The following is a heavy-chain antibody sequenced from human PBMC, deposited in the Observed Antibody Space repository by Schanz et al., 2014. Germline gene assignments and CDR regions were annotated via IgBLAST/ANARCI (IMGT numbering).Heavy chain of an antibody. D-gene: IGHD1-1*01. V-gene: IGHV3-23*04. CDR1: GFTFSSYV. CDR2: ISASGDST. Sequence: VQLVESGGGVVQPGRSLRLSCAASGFTFSSYVMNWVRQAPGRGLEWVSFISASGDSTSYADSVKGRFTIARDNSKNTLYLQMNSLRDEDTAMYYCARRVPYSFGLDVWGQGATVTVSS. J-gene: IGHJ6*02. CDR3: ARRVPYSFGLDV.